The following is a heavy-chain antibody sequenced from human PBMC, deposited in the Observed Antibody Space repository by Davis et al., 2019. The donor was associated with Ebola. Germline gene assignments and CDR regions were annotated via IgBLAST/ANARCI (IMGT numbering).Heavy chain of an antibody. CDR1: GFTFSSYS. J-gene: IGHJ4*02. V-gene: IGHV3-48*02. D-gene: IGHD3-10*01. CDR2: ISSSSSTI. Sequence: PGGSLRLSCAASGFTFSSYSMNWVRQAPGKGLEWVSYISSSSSTIYYADSVKGRFTISRDNAKNSLYLQMNSLRDEDTAVYYCARDQGGLRGYYGSGSYPDYWGQGTLVTVSS. CDR3: ARDQGGLRGYYGSGSYPDY.